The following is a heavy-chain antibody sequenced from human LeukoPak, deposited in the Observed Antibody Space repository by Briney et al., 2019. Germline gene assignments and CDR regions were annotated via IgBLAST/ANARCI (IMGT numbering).Heavy chain of an antibody. CDR1: GFTFSSYS. D-gene: IGHD2-2*01. Sequence: GGSLRLSCAASGFTFSSYSMNWVRQAPGKGLVWVSRINSDGSSTSYADSVKGRFTISRDNSKNTLYLQMNSLRAEDTAVYYCAKDIVPAAIWGFDYWGQGTLVTVSS. J-gene: IGHJ4*02. V-gene: IGHV3-74*01. CDR3: AKDIVPAAIWGFDY. CDR2: INSDGSST.